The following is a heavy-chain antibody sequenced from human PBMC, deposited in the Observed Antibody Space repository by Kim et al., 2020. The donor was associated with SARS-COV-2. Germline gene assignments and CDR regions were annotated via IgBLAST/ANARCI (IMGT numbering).Heavy chain of an antibody. D-gene: IGHD2-15*01. CDR3: ARDMGRDDAFDI. V-gene: IGHV4-30-2*04. Sequence: YDTPSLKSRVTISVDTSKNQFSLKLGSVTAADTAVYYCARDMGRDDAFDIWGQGTMVTVSS. J-gene: IGHJ3*02.